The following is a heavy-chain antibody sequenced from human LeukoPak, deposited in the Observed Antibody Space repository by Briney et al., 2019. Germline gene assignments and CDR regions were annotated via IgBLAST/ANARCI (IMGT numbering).Heavy chain of an antibody. Sequence: SETLSLTCTVSGGPISICRYLWSWSPRPAGKVLEWIGRISSSGSTHYNPALQSRLTLSVDTSKDQFSMTLSSVTAADKAVYYCAREKIGTGTILRKDYHYMDVWGKGTTVTVSS. D-gene: IGHD1-1*01. CDR3: AREKIGTGTILRKDYHYMDV. CDR1: GGPISICRYL. J-gene: IGHJ6*03. V-gene: IGHV4-61*02. CDR2: ISSSGST.